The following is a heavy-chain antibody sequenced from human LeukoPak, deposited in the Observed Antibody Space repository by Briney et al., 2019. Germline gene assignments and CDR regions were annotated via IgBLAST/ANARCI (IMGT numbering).Heavy chain of an antibody. CDR3: ARVPTLSSGWYFVRHYYYYYMDV. D-gene: IGHD6-19*01. V-gene: IGHV4-39*07. J-gene: IGHJ6*03. CDR2: IYYSGST. Sequence: SETLSLTCTVSGGSISSSSYYWGWVRQPPGKGLEWIGSIYYSGSTYYNPSLKSRVTISVDTSKNQFSLKLSSVTAADTAVYYCARVPTLSSGWYFVRHYYYYYMDVWGKGTTVTVSS. CDR1: GGSISSSSYY.